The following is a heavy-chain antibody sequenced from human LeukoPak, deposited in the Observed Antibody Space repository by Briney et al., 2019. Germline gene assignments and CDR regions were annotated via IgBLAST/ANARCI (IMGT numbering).Heavy chain of an antibody. CDR3: AREWVMDYGDYDVYHYFDY. D-gene: IGHD4-17*01. V-gene: IGHV1-69*05. CDR2: IIPIFGTA. Sequence: SVKVSCKASGGTFSSYAISWVRQAPGQGLEWMGRIIPIFGTANYAQKFQGRVTITTDESTSTAYMELSSLRSEDTAVYYCAREWVMDYGDYDVYHYFDYWGQGTLVTVSS. J-gene: IGHJ4*02. CDR1: GGTFSSYA.